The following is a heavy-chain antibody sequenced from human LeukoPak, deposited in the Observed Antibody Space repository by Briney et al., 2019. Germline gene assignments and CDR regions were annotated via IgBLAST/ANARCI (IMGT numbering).Heavy chain of an antibody. CDR3: ARDSDEWELLDY. CDR1: GFTFSSYW. Sequence: GGSLRLSCAASGFTFSSYWMHWVRQARAKALVWVSRINSDGSSTSYADSVKGRFTISRDNAKHTLHLQMNSLRAEDTAVYYCARDSDEWELLDYWGQGNLVTVSS. D-gene: IGHD1-26*01. J-gene: IGHJ4*02. CDR2: INSDGSST. V-gene: IGHV3-74*01.